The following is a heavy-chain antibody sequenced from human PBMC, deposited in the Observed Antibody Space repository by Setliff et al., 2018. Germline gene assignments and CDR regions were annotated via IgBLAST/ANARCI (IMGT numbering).Heavy chain of an antibody. D-gene: IGHD4-17*01. CDR1: GYTFTNYG. J-gene: IGHJ4*02. CDR2: ISAYNGNT. CDR3: ARVYTLTIPPDY. V-gene: IGHV1-18*01. Sequence: ASVKVSCKASGYTFTNYGNNWVRQAPGQGLEWLGWISAYNGNTHYAQKLQGRVSMTTDTSTSTAYMELRSLRSDDTAVYYSARVYTLTIPPDYWGQGTLVTVSS.